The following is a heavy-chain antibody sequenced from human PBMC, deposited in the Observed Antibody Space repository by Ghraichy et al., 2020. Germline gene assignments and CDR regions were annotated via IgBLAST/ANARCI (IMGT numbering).Heavy chain of an antibody. CDR1: GGSFSGYY. CDR2: INHSGST. J-gene: IGHJ4*02. Sequence: SETLSLTCAVYGGSFSGYYWSWIRQPPGKGLEWIGEINHSGSTNYNPSLKSRVTISVDTSKNQFSLKLSSVTAADTAVYYCASLTTWGGSYPPSPRWGQGTLVTVSS. CDR3: ASLTTWGGSYPPSPR. D-gene: IGHD1-26*01. V-gene: IGHV4-34*01.